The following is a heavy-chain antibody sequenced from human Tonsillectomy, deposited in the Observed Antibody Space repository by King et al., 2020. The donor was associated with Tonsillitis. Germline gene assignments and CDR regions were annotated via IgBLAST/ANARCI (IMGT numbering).Heavy chain of an antibody. V-gene: IGHV4-39*01. CDR1: GDSISSSSYY. D-gene: IGHD4-17*01. Sequence: QLQESGPGLVKPSETLSLTCTVSGDSISSSSYYWGWIRQPPGKGLEWIGSIYYSGSTYYNPSLKSRVTISVDTSKNQFSLKLSSVTAADTAVYYCAGPSLLDYGDYLWGQGTLVTVSS. J-gene: IGHJ5*02. CDR2: IYYSGST. CDR3: AGPSLLDYGDYL.